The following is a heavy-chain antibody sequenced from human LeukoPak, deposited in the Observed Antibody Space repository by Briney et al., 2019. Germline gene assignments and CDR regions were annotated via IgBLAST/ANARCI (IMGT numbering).Heavy chain of an antibody. CDR2: IYSGGST. D-gene: IGHD1-1*01. V-gene: IGHV3-53*01. J-gene: IGHJ3*02. Sequence: GGSLRLSCAASGFTVSSNYMSWVRQAPGKGLEWVSVIYSGGSTYYADSVKGRFTISRDNSKNTLYLQMNSLRAEDTAVYYCASGVRTDAFDIWGQGTMVTVSS. CDR3: ASGVRTDAFDI. CDR1: GFTVSSNY.